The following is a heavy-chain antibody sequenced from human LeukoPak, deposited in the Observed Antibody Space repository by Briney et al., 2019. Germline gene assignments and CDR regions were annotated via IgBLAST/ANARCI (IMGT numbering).Heavy chain of an antibody. CDR1: GYSFTTYW. Sequence: GESLKISCKASGYSFTTYWIAWMRQMPGKGLEWMGIILPRDSDTRYNPSFQGQFTTSADKSTNTAYLQWSSLKASDTAMYFCTRQTDTSFDPWGQGTLVTVSS. V-gene: IGHV5-51*01. CDR3: TRQTDTSFDP. J-gene: IGHJ5*02. D-gene: IGHD1-14*01. CDR2: ILPRDSDT.